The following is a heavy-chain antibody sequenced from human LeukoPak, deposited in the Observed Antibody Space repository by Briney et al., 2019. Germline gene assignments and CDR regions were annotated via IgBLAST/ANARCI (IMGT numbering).Heavy chain of an antibody. CDR1: GFTFSRYW. CDR2: IKRDGSER. J-gene: IGHJ4*02. Sequence: GGSLRLSCAASGFTFSRYWMSWVRQAAGKGLEWVANIKRDGSERYYVDSVKGRFTISRDNAKNSLYLQMNDLRAEDTAVYYCARQGSGWHFDYWGQGTLVTVSS. D-gene: IGHD5-24*01. CDR3: ARQGSGWHFDY. V-gene: IGHV3-7*03.